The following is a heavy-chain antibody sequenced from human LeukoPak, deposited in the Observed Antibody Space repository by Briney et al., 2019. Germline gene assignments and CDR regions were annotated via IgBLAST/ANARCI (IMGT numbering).Heavy chain of an antibody. CDR3: ARGRIAAAGKVDY. D-gene: IGHD6-13*01. CDR2: IYHSGST. CDR1: GGSISSGGYY. V-gene: IGHV4-30-2*01. Sequence: PSETLSLTCTVSGGSISSGGYYWSWLRQPPGKGLEWIGYIYHSGSTYYNPSLKSRVTISVDRSKNQFSLKLSSVTAADTAVYYCARGRIAAAGKVDYWGQGTLVTVSS. J-gene: IGHJ4*02.